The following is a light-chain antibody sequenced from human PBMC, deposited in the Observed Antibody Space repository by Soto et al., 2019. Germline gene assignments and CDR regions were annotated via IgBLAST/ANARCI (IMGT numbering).Light chain of an antibody. Sequence: QSALTQPASVSGSAGQSITISCSGTMRDVGAYNLVSWYQQLPGTAPKLLMYSSDLRPSGVPDRFSGSKSGTTASLAISGVQSEDEADYYCSTWDVSLNGWVFGGGTKLTVL. CDR1: MRDVGAYN. CDR3: STWDVSLNGWV. J-gene: IGLJ3*02. V-gene: IGLV1-44*01. CDR2: SSD.